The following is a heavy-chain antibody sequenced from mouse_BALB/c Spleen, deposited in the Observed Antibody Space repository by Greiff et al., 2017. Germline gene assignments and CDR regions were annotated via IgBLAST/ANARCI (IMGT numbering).Heavy chain of an antibody. D-gene: IGHD1-1*01. Sequence: EVKLEESGGGLVKPGGSLKLSCAASGFTFSSYAMSWVRQTPEKRLEWVASISSGGSTYYPDSVKGRFTISRDNARNILYLQMSSLRSEDTAMYYCARCGDGHFDYWGQGTTLTVSS. CDR3: ARCGDGHFDY. CDR1: GFTFSSYA. CDR2: ISSGGST. V-gene: IGHV5-6-5*01. J-gene: IGHJ2*01.